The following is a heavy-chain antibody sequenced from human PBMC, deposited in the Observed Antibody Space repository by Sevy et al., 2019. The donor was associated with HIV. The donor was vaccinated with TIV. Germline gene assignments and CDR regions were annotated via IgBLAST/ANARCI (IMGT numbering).Heavy chain of an antibody. CDR3: ARDAGYSSSTSCYRGDYFDY. J-gene: IGHJ4*02. CDR2: LKEDGSEK. D-gene: IGHD2-2*02. V-gene: IGHV3-7*01. Sequence: GGSLRLACAASGFTFSGNWMSWVRRAPGKGLEWVADLKEDGSEKDYVDSVKGRFTISRDNAKKSLYLQMNNLRAEDTAVYYCARDAGYSSSTSCYRGDYFDYWGQGTLVTVSS. CDR1: GFTFSGNW.